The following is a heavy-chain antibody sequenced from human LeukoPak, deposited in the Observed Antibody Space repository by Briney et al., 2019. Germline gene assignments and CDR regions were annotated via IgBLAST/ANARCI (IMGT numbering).Heavy chain of an antibody. CDR1: GFTFTNAW. D-gene: IGHD3-22*01. V-gene: IGHV3-15*07. CDR2: IKSKADGETI. CDR3: TTEDYYDSSGYYNTFDY. J-gene: IGHJ4*02. Sequence: GGSLRLSCAASGFTFTNAWMNWVRQAPGKGLEWVGRIKSKADGETIDYAAPVKGRFTFSRDDSKNTLYLQMNSLKTEDTAVYYCTTEDYYDSSGYYNTFDYWGQGTLVTVSS.